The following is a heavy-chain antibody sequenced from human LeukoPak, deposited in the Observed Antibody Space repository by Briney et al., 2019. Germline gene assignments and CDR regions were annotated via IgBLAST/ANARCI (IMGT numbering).Heavy chain of an antibody. D-gene: IGHD6-25*01. V-gene: IGHV4-39*01. J-gene: IGHJ4*02. CDR1: GGSISSSDYY. Sequence: SETLSLTCNVSGGSISSSDYYWGWIRQPPGRRLEWIGTIYYSGSTSYNPSLKGRVTMSVDTSKNQFSLKLNSVTAADTAVYYCARHHRSGYYEVDYGGQGTLVTVSS. CDR2: IYYSGST. CDR3: ARHHRSGYYEVDY.